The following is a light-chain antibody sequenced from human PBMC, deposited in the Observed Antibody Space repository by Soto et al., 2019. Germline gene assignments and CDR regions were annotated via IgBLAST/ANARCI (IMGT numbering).Light chain of an antibody. Sequence: DIQMTQSPSTLSASVGDRVTITCRASQSISNWLAWYQQKPGKAPKLLIYDASSLENGVPSRFSGSGSGTEFTLTINSLQPDDIATYYCQQYDDLVLTCGPGTKGDV. J-gene: IGKJ3*01. V-gene: IGKV1-5*01. CDR3: QQYDDLVLT. CDR1: QSISNW. CDR2: DAS.